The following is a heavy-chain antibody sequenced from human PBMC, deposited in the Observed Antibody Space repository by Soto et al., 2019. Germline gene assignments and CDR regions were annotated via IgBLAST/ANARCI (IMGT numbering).Heavy chain of an antibody. Sequence: PGGSLRLSCAASGFTFSNYAMSWVRQAPGKGLEWVSAISGSGGNTYYADSVKGRFTISRDNSKNTLYLQMNSLRAEDTAVYYCAKDVLEYTYGPSFDYWGQGTLVTVSS. J-gene: IGHJ4*02. V-gene: IGHV3-23*01. CDR3: AKDVLEYTYGPSFDY. CDR2: ISGSGGNT. CDR1: GFTFSNYA. D-gene: IGHD5-18*01.